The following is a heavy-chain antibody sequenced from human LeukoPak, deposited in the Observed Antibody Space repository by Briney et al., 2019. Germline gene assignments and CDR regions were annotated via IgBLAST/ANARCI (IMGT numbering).Heavy chain of an antibody. CDR1: GGSISGHY. V-gene: IGHV4-59*11. J-gene: IGHJ6*02. CDR3: ARFGVDYDMDV. Sequence: PSETLSLTCTVSGGSISGHYWTWIRQPPGKGLEWIGQIHYSGSPDYNPSLKSRVTISVDTSKHQLSLKVTSVTGADTAVYYCARFGVDYDMDVWGQGTTVTVSS. D-gene: IGHD3-16*01. CDR2: IHYSGSP.